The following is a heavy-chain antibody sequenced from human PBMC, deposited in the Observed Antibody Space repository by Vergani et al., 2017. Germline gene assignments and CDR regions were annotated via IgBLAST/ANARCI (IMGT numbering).Heavy chain of an antibody. CDR2: IIPIFGIA. J-gene: IGHJ4*02. D-gene: IGHD1-1*01. V-gene: IGHV1-69*17. Sequence: QVQLVQSGAEVKKPGASVKVSCKASGYTFTGYYMHWVRQAPGQGLEWMGGIIPIFGIANYAQKFQGRVTITADKSTSTAYMELSSLRSEDTAVYYCARDGMEQLEDYFDYWGQGTLVTVSS. CDR3: ARDGMEQLEDYFDY. CDR1: GYTFTGYY.